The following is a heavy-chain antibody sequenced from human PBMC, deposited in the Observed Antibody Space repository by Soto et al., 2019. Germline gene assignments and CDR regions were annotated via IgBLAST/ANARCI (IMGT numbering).Heavy chain of an antibody. CDR2: IIPIFDTI. CDR1: GGTFNNYT. D-gene: IGHD3-3*01. J-gene: IGHJ6*02. CDR3: SRSATVGVLIDYCYGLDV. Sequence: QVQLEQSGAEVKKPGSSVKVSCKTSGGTFNNYTFTWLRQAPGQGLEWMGGIIPIFDTINYAQKFQGRVTLTADKSTSTVYMESCSLTSEDTAVYFCSRSATVGVLIDYCYGLDVWGQGTTVTVSS. V-gene: IGHV1-69*06.